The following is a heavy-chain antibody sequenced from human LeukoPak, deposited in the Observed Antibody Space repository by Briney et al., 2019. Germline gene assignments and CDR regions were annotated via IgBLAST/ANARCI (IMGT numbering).Heavy chain of an antibody. D-gene: IGHD2-2*01. J-gene: IGHJ6*03. V-gene: IGHV3-7*01. Sequence: GGSLRLSCAASGFSLISYWMSWVRQAPGKGLEGVANIKQDGSEKYYVDSVKGRFTISRDNAKNSLYLQMNSLRAEDTAVYYCARDEEDIVVKPAAHSRFYYYYYMDVWGKGTTVTVSS. CDR3: ARDEEDIVVKPAAHSRFYYYYYMDV. CDR1: GFSLISYW. CDR2: IKQDGSEK.